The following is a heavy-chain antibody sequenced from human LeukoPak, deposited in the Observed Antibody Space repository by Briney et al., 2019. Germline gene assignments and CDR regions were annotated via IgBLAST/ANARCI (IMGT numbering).Heavy chain of an antibody. D-gene: IGHD5-18*01. CDR1: GFIFNTYA. CDR3: ARQGPLIRDTAMVPGSGVFPYYYYYYMDV. J-gene: IGHJ6*03. Sequence: PGGSLRLSCAASGFIFNTYAMHWVRQAPGKGLEWVAFIRYDGSDKYYADSVKGRFTISRDNSKNTLYLQMNSLRAEDTAVYYCARQGPLIRDTAMVPGSGVFPYYYYYYMDVWGKGTTVTVSS. V-gene: IGHV3-30*02. CDR2: IRYDGSDK.